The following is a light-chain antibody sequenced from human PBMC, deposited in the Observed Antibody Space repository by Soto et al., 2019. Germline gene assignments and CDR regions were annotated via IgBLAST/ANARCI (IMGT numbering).Light chain of an antibody. J-gene: IGLJ1*01. CDR2: DVS. V-gene: IGLV2-14*01. CDR1: SSDVGGYNY. Sequence: QSVLTQPASVSGSPGQSITISCTGTSSDVGGYNYVSWYQQYPGKVPKLMIYDVSYRPSGASNRFSGSKSGNTASLTISGLQAEDEADYYCSSYTSSSTYVFGTGTNVTVL. CDR3: SSYTSSSTYV.